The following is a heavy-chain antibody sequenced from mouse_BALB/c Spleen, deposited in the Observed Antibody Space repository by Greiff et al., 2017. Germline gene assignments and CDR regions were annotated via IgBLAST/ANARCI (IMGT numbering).Heavy chain of an antibody. D-gene: IGHD1-1*01. Sequence: EVQLQESGPGLVKPSQSLSLTCTVTGYSITSDYAWNWIRQFPGNKLEWMGYISYSGSTSYNPSLKSRISITRDTSKNQFFLQLNSVTTEDTATYYCADGSSSYWYFDVWGAGTTVTVSS. CDR1: GYSITSDYA. CDR3: ADGSSSYWYFDV. J-gene: IGHJ1*01. CDR2: ISYSGST. V-gene: IGHV3-2*02.